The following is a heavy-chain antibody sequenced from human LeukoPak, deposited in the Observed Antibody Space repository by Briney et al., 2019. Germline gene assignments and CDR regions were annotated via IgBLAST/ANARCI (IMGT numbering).Heavy chain of an antibody. V-gene: IGHV3-21*04. CDR1: RFTFSTYS. Sequence: GGSLRLSCAASRFTFSTYSMNWVRQAPGKGLEWVSSISSSSTYIYYADSVKGRFTISRDNAKNSLYLQMNSLRSDDTAVYYCARSLLGSSSSWYTHYYYYYYMDVWGRGTTVTVSS. D-gene: IGHD6-13*01. CDR3: ARSLLGSSSSWYTHYYYYYYMDV. J-gene: IGHJ6*03. CDR2: ISSSSTYI.